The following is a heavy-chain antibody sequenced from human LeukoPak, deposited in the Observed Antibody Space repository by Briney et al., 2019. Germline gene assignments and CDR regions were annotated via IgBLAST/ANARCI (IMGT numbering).Heavy chain of an antibody. CDR3: ASGSHLNY. J-gene: IGHJ4*02. V-gene: IGHV4-34*01. CDR1: GGSFSGYY. CDR2: INHSGNT. Sequence: SETLSLTCAVYGGSFSGYYWSWIRQPPGKGLEWIGDINHSGNTNYNASLKSRVTISVDTSKNQFSLKLSSVTAADTAVFYCASGSHLNYWGQGTLVTVSS.